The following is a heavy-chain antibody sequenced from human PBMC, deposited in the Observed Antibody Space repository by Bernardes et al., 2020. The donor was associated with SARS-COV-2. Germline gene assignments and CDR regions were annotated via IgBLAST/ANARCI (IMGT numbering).Heavy chain of an antibody. CDR1: GVSIGEHY. CDR3: AGVDCSSDSCYYHMDV. CDR2: IYYRGNS. J-gene: IGHJ6*02. V-gene: IGHV4-59*11. D-gene: IGHD2-2*01. Sequence: SETLSLTCTVSGVSIGEHYWSWIRQPPGKRLERIGYIYYRGNSYNPSLQSRVAISVDTSKNHFSLRLNSVTAAYTAVYYCAGVDCSSDSCYYHMDVWGQGTTIIVSS.